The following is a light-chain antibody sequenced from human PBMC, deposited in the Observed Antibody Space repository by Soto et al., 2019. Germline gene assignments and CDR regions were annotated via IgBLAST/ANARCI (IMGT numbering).Light chain of an antibody. CDR3: SSYISDNRSYV. Sequence: QSALTQPASVSGSPGQSITISCTGTSSDIGAYTSVSWYQHHPDKAPKVMIYEVSKRPSGVSIRFSGSKSGNTASLTISGLQAEDEAHYYWSSYISDNRSYVFGTGTKVTVL. CDR1: SSDIGAYTS. V-gene: IGLV2-14*01. CDR2: EVS. J-gene: IGLJ1*01.